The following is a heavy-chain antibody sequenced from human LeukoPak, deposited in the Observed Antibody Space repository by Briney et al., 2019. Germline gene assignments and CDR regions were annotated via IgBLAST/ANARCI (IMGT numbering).Heavy chain of an antibody. CDR2: IYTSGGT. CDR3: ARSISWYSYLDY. CDR1: GGSMTGYY. Sequence: PSETLSLTCTVSGGSMTGYYWSWIRQPAGKGLDWIGRIYTSGGTNYNPSLKSRVTMSVDTSNNQFSLKLTSVTAADTAVYYCARSISWYSYLDYWGQGTLVTVSS. D-gene: IGHD6-13*01. J-gene: IGHJ4*02. V-gene: IGHV4-4*07.